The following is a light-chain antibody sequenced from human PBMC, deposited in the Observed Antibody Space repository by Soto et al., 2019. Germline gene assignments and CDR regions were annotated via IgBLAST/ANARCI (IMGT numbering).Light chain of an antibody. CDR3: QQYGSSPIT. V-gene: IGKV3-20*01. J-gene: IGKJ5*01. CDR1: QSVSSSN. CDR2: GTS. Sequence: IVLTQSPGPLSLSRGERATLSCRASQSVSSSNLAWYKQKPGLAHRLLIYGTSSRGTGIPDRFSGSGSGTDFTLTISRLEPEDFAGYYCQQYGSSPITFGQGTRLEIK.